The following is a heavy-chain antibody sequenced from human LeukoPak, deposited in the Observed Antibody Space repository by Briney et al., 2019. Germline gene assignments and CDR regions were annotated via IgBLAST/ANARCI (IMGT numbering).Heavy chain of an antibody. J-gene: IGHJ3*02. CDR1: GGSISSGGYY. V-gene: IGHV4-30-2*01. CDR3: ARSEYSSSSYAFDI. CDR2: IYHSGST. Sequence: PSQTLSLTCIVSGGSISSGGYYWSWIRQPPGKGLEWIGYIYHSGSTYYNPSLKSRVTISVDRSKNQFSLKLSSVTAADTAVYYCARSEYSSSSYAFDIWGQGTMVIVSS. D-gene: IGHD6-6*01.